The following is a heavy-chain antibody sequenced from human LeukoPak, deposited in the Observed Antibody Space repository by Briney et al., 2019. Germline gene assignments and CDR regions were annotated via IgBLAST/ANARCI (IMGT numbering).Heavy chain of an antibody. CDR2: IKQDGSEK. CDR3: ARNYDFWSGYQEGGAFDI. CDR1: GFTFSSYW. J-gene: IGHJ3*02. Sequence: GGSLRPSCAASGFTFSSYWMSWVRQAPGKGLEWVANIKQDGSEKYYVDSVKGRFTISRDNAKNSLYLQMNSLRAEDTAVYYCARNYDFWSGYQEGGAFDIWGQGTMVTVSS. V-gene: IGHV3-7*01. D-gene: IGHD3-3*01.